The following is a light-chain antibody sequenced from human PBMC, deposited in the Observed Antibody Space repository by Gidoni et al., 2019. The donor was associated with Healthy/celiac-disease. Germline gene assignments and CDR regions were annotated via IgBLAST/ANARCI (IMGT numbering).Light chain of an antibody. Sequence: DIQMTKSPSSLSPSVGDRVTITCRESQSISSYLNWYQQKPGKAPKLLIYAASSLQSGVPSRFSGSGSGTDFTLTISSLQPEDFATYYCQQSYSTPDTFGQXTKLEIK. CDR2: AAS. CDR1: QSISSY. J-gene: IGKJ2*01. V-gene: IGKV1-39*01. CDR3: QQSYSTPDT.